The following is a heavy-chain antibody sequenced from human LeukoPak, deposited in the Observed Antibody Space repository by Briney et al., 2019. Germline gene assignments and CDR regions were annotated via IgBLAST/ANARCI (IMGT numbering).Heavy chain of an antibody. V-gene: IGHV1-46*01. Sequence: AASVKVSCKASGYTFTSYYMHWVRQAPGQGLEWMGRGNPSGGSTRYAQKFQGRVTMTRDTSTSTVYMELSSLRSEDTAVYFCARGYGSGEQFHFDFWGHGTLVTVSS. CDR1: GYTFTSYY. CDR2: GNPSGGST. CDR3: ARGYGSGEQFHFDF. D-gene: IGHD3-10*01. J-gene: IGHJ4*01.